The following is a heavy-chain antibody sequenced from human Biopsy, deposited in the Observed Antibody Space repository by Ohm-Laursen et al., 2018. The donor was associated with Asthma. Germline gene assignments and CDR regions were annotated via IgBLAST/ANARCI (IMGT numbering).Heavy chain of an antibody. CDR1: GASITTSPSY. Sequence: SQTLSLTCTVSGASITTSPSYWSWLRLLPGKGLEWIGCIYYSGETFFNPSLKNPLFMSLDSSKNQFSLKMTSVTVADTAVYFFARNLPGYTYGPFEDWGQGTLVTVSS. D-gene: IGHD5-18*01. CDR3: ARNLPGYTYGPFED. J-gene: IGHJ4*02. CDR2: IYYSGET. V-gene: IGHV4-31*01.